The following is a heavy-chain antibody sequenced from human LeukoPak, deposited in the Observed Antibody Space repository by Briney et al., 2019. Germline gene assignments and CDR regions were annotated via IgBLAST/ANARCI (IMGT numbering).Heavy chain of an antibody. CDR3: ARHVPRLLRIAAAGTDYFDC. J-gene: IGHJ4*02. D-gene: IGHD6-13*01. CDR1: GGSISSSSYY. CDR2: IYYSGST. Sequence: PSETLSLTCTVSGGSISSSSYYWGWIRQPPGKGLEWIGRIYYSGSTHYNPSLKSRVTISVDTSKNPFSLKLSSVTAADTAVYCCARHVPRLLRIAAAGTDYFDCWGQGTLVTVSS. V-gene: IGHV4-39*01.